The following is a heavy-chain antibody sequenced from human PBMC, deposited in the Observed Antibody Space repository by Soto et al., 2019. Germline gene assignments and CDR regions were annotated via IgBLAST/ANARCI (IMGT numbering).Heavy chain of an antibody. J-gene: IGHJ6*02. Sequence: QVQLVQSGAEVKKPGSSVKVSCKASGGTFSSYAISWVRQAPGQGLEWMGGIIPIFGTANYAQKFRGRVTINADESPSAAYMQLSSLRSEYAAVDYWASPPSSNRDYYGMDVWGQGTTVSVSS. V-gene: IGHV1-69*12. CDR2: IIPIFGTA. D-gene: IGHD4-4*01. CDR1: GGTFSSYA. CDR3: ASPPSSNRDYYGMDV.